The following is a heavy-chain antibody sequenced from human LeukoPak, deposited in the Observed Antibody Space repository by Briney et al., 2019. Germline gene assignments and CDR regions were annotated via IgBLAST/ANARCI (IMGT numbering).Heavy chain of an antibody. CDR3: ARGGEWELLGGYYFDY. CDR2: IYDSGST. D-gene: IGHD1-26*01. Sequence: SETLSLTCTVSGYSISSGYYWGWIRQPPGKGLEWIGSIYDSGSTYYNPSLKGPVTTAVDTSKNQFCLKLSSVTASDAAVYYCARGGEWELLGGYYFDYWGQGTLVTVSS. J-gene: IGHJ4*02. V-gene: IGHV4-38-2*02. CDR1: GYSISSGYY.